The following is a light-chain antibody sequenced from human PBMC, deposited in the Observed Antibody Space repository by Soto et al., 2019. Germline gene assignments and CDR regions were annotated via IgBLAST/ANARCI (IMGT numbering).Light chain of an antibody. Sequence: IVLTQSPGSLSLSPGERATLSCGASQSVTNNFLAWYQQKPGQAPRRLIYGASSRATGVPDRFSGSGSGTDFTFTISRLEPGDFAVYYCQQYGTPLFTFGPGTKVDIK. CDR1: QSVTNNF. CDR3: QQYGTPLFT. CDR2: GAS. V-gene: IGKV3-20*01. J-gene: IGKJ3*01.